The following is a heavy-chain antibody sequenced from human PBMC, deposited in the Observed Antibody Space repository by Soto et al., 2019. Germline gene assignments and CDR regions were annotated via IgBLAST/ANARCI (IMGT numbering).Heavy chain of an antibody. J-gene: IGHJ4*02. CDR1: GGSFSGYY. CDR3: ARVLAWEFDY. Sequence: PSETLSLTCAVYGGSFSGYYWSWIRQPPGKGLEWIGEINHSGSTNYNPSLKSRVTISVDTSKNQFSLKLSSVTATDTAVYYCARVLAWEFDYWGQGTLVTVSS. CDR2: INHSGST. V-gene: IGHV4-34*01. D-gene: IGHD1-26*01.